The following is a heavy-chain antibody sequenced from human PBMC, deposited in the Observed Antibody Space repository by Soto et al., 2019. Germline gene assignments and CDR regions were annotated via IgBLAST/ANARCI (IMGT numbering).Heavy chain of an antibody. CDR3: ARHGKYYDILTGYYKRGPFDY. CDR1: GGSISSSSYY. J-gene: IGHJ4*02. D-gene: IGHD3-9*01. Sequence: PSETLSLTCTVSGGSISSSSYYWGWIRQPPGKGLEWIGSIYYSGSTYYNQSLKSRVTISVDTSKNQFSLKLSSVTAADTAVYYCARHGKYYDILTGYYKRGPFDYWGQGTLVTVSS. V-gene: IGHV4-39*01. CDR2: IYYSGST.